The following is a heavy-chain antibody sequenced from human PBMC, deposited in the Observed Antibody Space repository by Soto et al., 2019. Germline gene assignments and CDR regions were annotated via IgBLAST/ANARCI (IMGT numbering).Heavy chain of an antibody. J-gene: IGHJ4*02. V-gene: IGHV1-69*08. Sequence: QVQLVQSGAEVKRPGCSVNVSSKATGGTFSSYTISWVRQAPGKGLEWMGRIVPILGIANYAQKFQGRVTITADKSTSTAYMELSSLRSEDTAVYYCARDPSAYDLPAYWGQGTLVTVSS. CDR1: GGTFSSYT. D-gene: IGHD5-12*01. CDR2: IVPILGIA. CDR3: ARDPSAYDLPAY.